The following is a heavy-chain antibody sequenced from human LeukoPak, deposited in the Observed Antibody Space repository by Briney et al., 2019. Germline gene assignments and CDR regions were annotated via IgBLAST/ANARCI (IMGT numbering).Heavy chain of an antibody. CDR3: VKERMLWFGELSAFDV. CDR2: ISSSSSTI. J-gene: IGHJ3*01. CDR1: GFTFSSYS. V-gene: IGHV3-48*02. D-gene: IGHD3-10*01. Sequence: GGSLRLSCAASGFTFSSYSMNWVRQAPGKGLEWVSYISSSSSTIYYADSVKGRFTISRDNAKNSLYLQMNSLRDEDTAIYYCVKERMLWFGELSAFDVWGQGTVVTVSS.